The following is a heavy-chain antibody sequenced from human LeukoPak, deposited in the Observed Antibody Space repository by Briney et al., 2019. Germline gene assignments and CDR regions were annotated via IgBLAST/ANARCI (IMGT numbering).Heavy chain of an antibody. Sequence: PGGSLRLSCAASGFTFSDFNMNWVRQAPGKGLEWISYISASANSMYYADSVRGRFTISRDSAKNSLYLQMNTLRDEDTAVYYCATSVVRGQGILVTVSS. J-gene: IGHJ4*02. CDR2: ISASANSM. V-gene: IGHV3-48*02. CDR1: GFTFSDFN. CDR3: ATSVV.